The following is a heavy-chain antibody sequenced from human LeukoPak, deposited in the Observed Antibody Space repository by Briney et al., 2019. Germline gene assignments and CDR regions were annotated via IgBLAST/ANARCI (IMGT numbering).Heavy chain of an antibody. CDR3: ARSLGSSGYQDY. V-gene: IGHV3-48*03. D-gene: IGHD3-22*01. CDR1: GFTFSTYD. CDR2: ISSSGITI. J-gene: IGHJ4*02. Sequence: GGSLRLSCAASGFTFSTYDMNWVRQAPGKGLEWISYISSSGITIFYADSVKGRFTISRDNAKNSLYLQMNSLRAEDTAVYYCARSLGSSGYQDYWGQGTLVTVSS.